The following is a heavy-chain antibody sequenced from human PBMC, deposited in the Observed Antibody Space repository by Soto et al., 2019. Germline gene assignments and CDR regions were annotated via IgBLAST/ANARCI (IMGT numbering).Heavy chain of an antibody. D-gene: IGHD5-12*01. CDR2: ISGTRGRQRNT. J-gene: IGHJ5*02. Sequence: GGSLRLSCAASGFIFSDYAMTWVRQAPGKGLEWVSTISGTRGRQRNTFYTASVKGRFTVTRDNSKNTLFLQMNSLRVEDTAVYYCAKTMSRLGGYDMSWLAPWGQGTLVTVSS. CDR1: GFIFSDYA. CDR3: AKTMSRLGGYDMSWLAP. V-gene: IGHV3-23*01.